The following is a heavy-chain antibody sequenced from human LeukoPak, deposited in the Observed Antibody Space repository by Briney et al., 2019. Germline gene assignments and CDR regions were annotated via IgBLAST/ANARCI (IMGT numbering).Heavy chain of an antibody. CDR2: INHSGST. CDR3: ARGLYRQVAATDDNYFDY. J-gene: IGHJ4*02. CDR1: GGSFSGYY. Sequence: PSETLSLTCAVYGGSFSGYYWSWIRQPPGKGLEWIGEINHSGSTNYNPSLKSRVTISVDTSKNQFSLKLSSVTAADTAVYYCARGLYRQVAATDDNYFDYWGQGTLVTVSS. V-gene: IGHV4-34*01. D-gene: IGHD2-15*01.